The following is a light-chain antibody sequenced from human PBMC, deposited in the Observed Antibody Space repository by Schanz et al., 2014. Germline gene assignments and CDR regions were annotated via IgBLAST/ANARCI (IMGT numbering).Light chain of an antibody. Sequence: DIVLTQSPDTLSSSPGERATLSCRASQSVSSSYLAWYQQKPGQAPRLLIYGASSRATGIPDRFSGSGSGTDFTLTISRLEPEDFAVYYCQQYGSSPRITFGQGTRLEIK. CDR1: QSVSSSY. CDR3: QQYGSSPRIT. J-gene: IGKJ5*01. CDR2: GAS. V-gene: IGKV3-20*01.